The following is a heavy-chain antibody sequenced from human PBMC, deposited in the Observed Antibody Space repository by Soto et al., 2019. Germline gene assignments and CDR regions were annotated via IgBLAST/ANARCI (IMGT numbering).Heavy chain of an antibody. CDR3: ARDASTYYYDSSGSRFDP. V-gene: IGHV3-11*06. D-gene: IGHD3-22*01. J-gene: IGHJ5*02. Sequence: PGGSLSLSCAASGFTFSDYYMSWIRQAPGKGLEWVSYISSSSSYTNYADSVKGRFTISRDNAKNSLYLQMSSLRAEDTAVYYCARDASTYYYDSSGSRFDPWGQGTLVTVSS. CDR1: GFTFSDYY. CDR2: ISSSSSYT.